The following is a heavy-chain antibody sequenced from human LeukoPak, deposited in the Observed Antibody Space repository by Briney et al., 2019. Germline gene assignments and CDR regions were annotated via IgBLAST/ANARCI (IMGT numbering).Heavy chain of an antibody. J-gene: IGHJ5*02. CDR2: INHSGST. CDR3: ARHRGLRYFDWLSVPHWFDP. Sequence: SETLSLTCAVYGGSFSGYYWSWIRQPPGKGLEWIGEINHSGSTNCNPSLKSRVTISVDTSKNQFSLKLSSVTAADTAVYYCARHRGLRYFDWLSVPHWFDPWGQGSLVTVSS. D-gene: IGHD3-9*01. CDR1: GGSFSGYY. V-gene: IGHV4-34*01.